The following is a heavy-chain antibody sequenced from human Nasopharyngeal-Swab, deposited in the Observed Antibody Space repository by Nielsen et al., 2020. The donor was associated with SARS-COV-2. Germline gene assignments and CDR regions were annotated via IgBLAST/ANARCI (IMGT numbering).Heavy chain of an antibody. CDR2: ISSSGSTI. V-gene: IGHV3-11*04. J-gene: IGHJ6*02. Sequence: GEALKISWAASGFTFSDYYMSWIRQAPGKGLEWVSYISSSGSTIYYADSVKGRFTISRDNAKNSLYLQMNSLRAEDTAVYYCARDTIEYSSSSSNYYYYYGMDVWGPGTTVTVSS. CDR1: GFTFSDYY. CDR3: ARDTIEYSSSSSNYYYYYGMDV. D-gene: IGHD6-6*01.